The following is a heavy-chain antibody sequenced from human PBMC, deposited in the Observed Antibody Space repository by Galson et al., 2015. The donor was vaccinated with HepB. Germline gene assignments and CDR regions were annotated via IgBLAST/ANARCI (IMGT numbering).Heavy chain of an antibody. V-gene: IGHV3-30*18. Sequence: SLRLSCAASGFTFRNFAINWVRQTPAKGLEWVGMVSHDGNDKFYSDYVKGRFTISRDNSKNTLFLQINGLRPADTAVYYCAKDTSFARDFDYWGQGTLVTVSS. J-gene: IGHJ4*02. D-gene: IGHD2/OR15-2a*01. CDR3: AKDTSFARDFDY. CDR1: GFTFRNFA. CDR2: VSHDGNDK.